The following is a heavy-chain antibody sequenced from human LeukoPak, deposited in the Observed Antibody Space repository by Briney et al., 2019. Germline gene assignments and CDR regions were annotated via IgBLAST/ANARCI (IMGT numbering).Heavy chain of an antibody. CDR1: GITFSTYW. D-gene: IGHD3-22*01. Sequence: GGSLRLSCAGSGITFSTYWMHRVRPAPGKRRLWVSRINSEGSTISYADSVKGRFTISRDNAKNTLFLQMNSLRAEDTAVYYCARISSDSISYYDHWGQGTLVTVSS. V-gene: IGHV3-74*01. J-gene: IGHJ4*02. CDR3: ARISSDSISYYDH. CDR2: INSEGSTI.